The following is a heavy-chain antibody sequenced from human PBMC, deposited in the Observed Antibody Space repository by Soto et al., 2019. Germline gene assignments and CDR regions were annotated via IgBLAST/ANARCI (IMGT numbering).Heavy chain of an antibody. Sequence: GASVKVSCKASGYTFTSYGISWVRQAPGQGLEWMGWISAYNGNTNYAQKLQGRVTMTTDTSTSTAYMELRSLRSDDTAAYYCARDWSSDAALGYCSGGSCPSAFDIWGQGTMVTVSS. CDR3: ARDWSSDAALGYCSGGSCPSAFDI. V-gene: IGHV1-18*01. D-gene: IGHD2-15*01. CDR2: ISAYNGNT. J-gene: IGHJ3*02. CDR1: GYTFTSYG.